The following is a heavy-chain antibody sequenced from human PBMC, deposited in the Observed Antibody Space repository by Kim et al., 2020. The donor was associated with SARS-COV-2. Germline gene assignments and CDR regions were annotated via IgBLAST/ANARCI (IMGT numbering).Heavy chain of an antibody. V-gene: IGHV4-34*01. J-gene: IGHJ6*02. Sequence: SETLSLTCAVYGGSFSGYYWSWIRQPPGKGLEWIGEINHSGSTNYNPSLKSRVTISVDTSKNQFSLKLSSVTAADTAVYYCARGSTVVYYYYYYGMDVWGQGTTVTVSS. D-gene: IGHD4-4*01. CDR1: GGSFSGYY. CDR3: ARGSTVVYYYYYYGMDV. CDR2: INHSGST.